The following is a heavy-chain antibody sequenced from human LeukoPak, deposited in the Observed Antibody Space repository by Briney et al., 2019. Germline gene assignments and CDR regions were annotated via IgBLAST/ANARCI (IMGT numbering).Heavy chain of an antibody. J-gene: IGHJ6*03. D-gene: IGHD3-10*01. CDR2: IRSKANSYAT. CDR1: GFTFSSYA. Sequence: GGSLRLSCAASGFTFSSYAMHWVRQASGKGLEWVGRIRSKANSYATAYAASVKGRFTISRDDSKNTAYLQMNSLKTEDTAVYYCMVRFGEPYPHYYYYYMDVWGKGTTVTISS. V-gene: IGHV3-73*01. CDR3: MVRFGEPYPHYYYYYMDV.